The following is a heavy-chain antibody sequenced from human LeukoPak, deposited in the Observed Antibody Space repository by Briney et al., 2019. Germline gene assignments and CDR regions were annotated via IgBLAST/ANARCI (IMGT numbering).Heavy chain of an antibody. CDR2: ISYDGSNK. CDR1: GFTFSSYA. V-gene: IGHV3-30*04. J-gene: IGHJ4*02. Sequence: GGSLRLSCAASGFTFSSYAMHWVRQPPGKGLEWVAVISYDGSNKYYADSVKGRFTISRDNSKNTLYLQMNSLRAEDTAVYYCARDGIYGTFDYWGQGTLVTVSS. D-gene: IGHD1-1*01. CDR3: ARDGIYGTFDY.